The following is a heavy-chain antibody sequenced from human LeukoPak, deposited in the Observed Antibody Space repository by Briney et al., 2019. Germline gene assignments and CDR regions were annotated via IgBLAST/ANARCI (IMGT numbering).Heavy chain of an antibody. CDR3: ARSTREGYYYYGMDV. D-gene: IGHD1-26*01. CDR2: IWYDGSNK. Sequence: GGSLRLSCAASGFTFSSYGMHWVRQAPGKGLEWVAVIWYDGSNKYYADSVKGRFTISRANSKNTLYLQMNSLRAEDTAVYYCARSTREGYYYYGMDVWGQGTTVTVSS. CDR1: GFTFSSYG. V-gene: IGHV3-33*01. J-gene: IGHJ6*02.